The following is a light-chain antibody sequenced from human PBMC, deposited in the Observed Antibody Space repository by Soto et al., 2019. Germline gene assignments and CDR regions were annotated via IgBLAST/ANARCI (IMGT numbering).Light chain of an antibody. CDR3: QSYDSSLSAYV. V-gene: IGLV1-40*01. J-gene: IGLJ1*01. Sequence: QAVVTQPPSVSGAPGQRVTVSCTGSSSNIGTGYDVHWYQQLPGTAPKLLIYANTNRPSGVPDRFSGSKSGTSASLAITGLQAEDEADYYCQSYDSSLSAYVFGTGTKVTAL. CDR2: ANT. CDR1: SSNIGTGYD.